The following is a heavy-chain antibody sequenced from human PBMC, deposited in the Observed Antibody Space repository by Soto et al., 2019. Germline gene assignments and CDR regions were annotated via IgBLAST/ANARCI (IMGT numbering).Heavy chain of an antibody. CDR2: IKSDEFTT. V-gene: IGHV3-74*01. Sequence: PGGTLRLSCAASGVALNTYWIHCVRKVPLKGPMWVFRIKSDEFTTDYADSVKGRFTISRDNDKNTVYLQMNSLRAEDMFVYYFARGLYHKDVQAYWGQGTLVTVSS. D-gene: IGHD2-2*02. J-gene: IGHJ4*02. CDR3: ARGLYHKDVQAY. CDR1: GVALNTYW.